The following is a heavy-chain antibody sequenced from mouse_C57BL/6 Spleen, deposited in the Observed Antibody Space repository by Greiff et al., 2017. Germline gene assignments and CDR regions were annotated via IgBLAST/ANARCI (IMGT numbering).Heavy chain of an antibody. D-gene: IGHD1-1*01. CDR3: TRDHYYGSSYYFDY. Sequence: EVKLVESGEGLVKPGGSLKLSCAASGFTFSSHAMSWVRQTPEKRLEWVAYISSGGDYTYYADTVKGRFTISRDNARNTLYLQMSSLKSEDTAMYYCTRDHYYGSSYYFDYWGQGTTLTVSS. CDR2: ISSGGDYT. V-gene: IGHV5-9-1*02. CDR1: GFTFSSHA. J-gene: IGHJ2*01.